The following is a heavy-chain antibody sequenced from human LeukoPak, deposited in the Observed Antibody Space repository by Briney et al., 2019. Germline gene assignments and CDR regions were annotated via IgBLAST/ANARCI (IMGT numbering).Heavy chain of an antibody. CDR1: GFTFTGYG. CDR2: LRYDGNNK. J-gene: IGHJ3*02. CDR3: AKSLVVVAAGYPNDAFDI. Sequence: PGGSLRLSCAASGFTFTGYGMHWVRQAPGKGLEWVAFLRYDGNNKYYANSVKGRFTISRDNSKNTLYLQMNSLRAEDTAVYYCAKSLVVVAAGYPNDAFDIWGQGTMVTVSS. V-gene: IGHV3-30*02. D-gene: IGHD2-15*01.